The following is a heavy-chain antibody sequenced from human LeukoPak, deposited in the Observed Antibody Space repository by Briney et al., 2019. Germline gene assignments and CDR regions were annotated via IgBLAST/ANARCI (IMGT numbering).Heavy chain of an antibody. Sequence: ASETLSLTCIVSGGSISSSRDYWAWIRQPPGKGLEWIGSIYYTGNTYYNASLKSQVSISIDTSKNQFSLRLTSVTAADTAVYFCARQTGSGLFILPGGQGTLVTVSS. CDR2: IYYTGNT. J-gene: IGHJ4*02. CDR1: GGSISSSRDY. D-gene: IGHD3/OR15-3a*01. CDR3: ARQTGSGLFILP. V-gene: IGHV4-39*01.